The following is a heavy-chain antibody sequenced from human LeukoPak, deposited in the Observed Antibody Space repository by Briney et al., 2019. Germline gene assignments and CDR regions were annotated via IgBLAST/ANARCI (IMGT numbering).Heavy chain of an antibody. Sequence: ASVKVSCKASGYTFTCYGISWVRQAPGQGLEWMGWISAYNGNTNYAQKLQGRVTMTTDTSTSTAYMELRSLRSDDTAVYYCARVGIMITFGGVIVPPDYWGQGTLVTVSS. V-gene: IGHV1-18*01. CDR1: GYTFTCYG. CDR2: ISAYNGNT. J-gene: IGHJ4*02. CDR3: ARVGIMITFGGVIVPPDY. D-gene: IGHD3-16*02.